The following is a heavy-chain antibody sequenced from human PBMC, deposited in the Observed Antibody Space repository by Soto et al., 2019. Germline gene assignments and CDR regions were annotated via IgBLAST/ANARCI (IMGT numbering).Heavy chain of an antibody. CDR3: AHRRRRPYSSSWYAFDI. Sequence: SGPTLVKPTQTLTLTCTFSGFSLSTSGVGVGWIRQPPGKALEWLALIYWDDDKRYSPSLKSRLTITKDTSKNQVVLTMTNMDPVDTATYYCAHRRRRPYSSSWYAFDIWGQGTMVTVSS. CDR1: GFSLSTSGVG. CDR2: IYWDDDK. J-gene: IGHJ3*02. D-gene: IGHD6-13*01. V-gene: IGHV2-5*02.